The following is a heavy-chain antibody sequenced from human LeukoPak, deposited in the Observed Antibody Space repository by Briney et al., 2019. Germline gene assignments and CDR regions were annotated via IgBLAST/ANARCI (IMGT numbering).Heavy chain of an antibody. V-gene: IGHV4-34*01. CDR1: GGSFSGYY. D-gene: IGHD2-2*01. J-gene: IGHJ6*04. CDR3: ARCSTSSYYYYVMDV. Sequence: SETLSLACAVYGGSFSGYYWSWIRQPPGKGLEWIGEINHSGSTNYNPSLKSRVTISVDTSKNQFSLKLSSVTAADTAVYYCARCSTSSYYYYVMDVWGKGTTVTVSS. CDR2: INHSGST.